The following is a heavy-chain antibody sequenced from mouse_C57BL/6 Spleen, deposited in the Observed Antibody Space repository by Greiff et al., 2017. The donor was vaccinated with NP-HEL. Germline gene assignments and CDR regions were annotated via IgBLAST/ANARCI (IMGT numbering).Heavy chain of an antibody. J-gene: IGHJ3*01. V-gene: IGHV1-15*01. CDR3: TIRDIYDGYYAAY. D-gene: IGHD2-3*01. CDR2: IDPETGGT. CDR1: GYTFTDYE. Sequence: VKLMESGAELVRPGASVTLSCKASGYTFTDYEMHWVKQTPVHGLEWIGAIDPETGGTAYNQKFKGKAILTADKSSSTAYMELRSLTSEDSAVYYCTIRDIYDGYYAAYWGQGTLVTVSA.